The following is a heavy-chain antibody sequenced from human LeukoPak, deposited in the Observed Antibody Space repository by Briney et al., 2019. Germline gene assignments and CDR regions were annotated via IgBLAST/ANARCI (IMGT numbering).Heavy chain of an antibody. J-gene: IGHJ3*02. CDR2: IYTSGST. D-gene: IGHD4-17*01. Sequence: SETLSLTRTVSGGSISSSSYYWGWIRQPPGKGLEWIGRIYTSGSTNYNPSLKSRVTMSVDTSKNQFSLKLSSVTAADTAVYYCARDRSGGVTTRLFYAFDIWGQGTMVTVSS. CDR3: ARDRSGGVTTRLFYAFDI. V-gene: IGHV4-39*07. CDR1: GGSISSSSYY.